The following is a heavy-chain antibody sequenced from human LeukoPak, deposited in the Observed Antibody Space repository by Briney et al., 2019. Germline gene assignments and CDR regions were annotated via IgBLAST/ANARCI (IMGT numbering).Heavy chain of an antibody. J-gene: IGHJ5*02. CDR3: ARSRPHIVVVTAIFNWFDP. D-gene: IGHD2-21*02. CDR1: GYTFTSYA. Sequence: ASVKVSCKASGYTFTSYAMHWVRQAPGQRLEWMGWINAGNGNTNYAQKLQGRVTMTTDTSTSTAYMELRSLRSDDTAVYYCARSRPHIVVVTAIFNWFDPWGQGTLVTVSS. V-gene: IGHV1-3*01. CDR2: INAGNGNT.